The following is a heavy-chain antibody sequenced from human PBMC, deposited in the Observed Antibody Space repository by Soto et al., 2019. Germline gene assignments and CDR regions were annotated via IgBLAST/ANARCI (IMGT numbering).Heavy chain of an antibody. J-gene: IGHJ1*01. CDR3: VKDESINWYSGHFRH. CDR1: GFTFDDYA. Sequence: GGSLRLSCAAAGFTFDDYAMHWVRQVPGKGLEWVSGINWNSGSIGYGDSVKGRFAISRDNAKNSLHLQMNSLSAEDTAFYYCVKDESINWYSGHFRHWGQGTLVTVSS. V-gene: IGHV3-9*01. CDR2: INWNSGSI. D-gene: IGHD6-13*01.